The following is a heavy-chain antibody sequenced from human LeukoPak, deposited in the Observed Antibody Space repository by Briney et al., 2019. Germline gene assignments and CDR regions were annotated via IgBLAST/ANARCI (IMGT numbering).Heavy chain of an antibody. CDR1: GLTFSSYE. Sequence: GGSLRLSCAASGLTFSSYEMNWVRQAPGKGLEWVSYISSSGSTIYYADSVKGRFTISRDNAKNSLYLQMNSLRAEDTAVYYCARAYYGEYFDYWGQGTLVTVSS. J-gene: IGHJ4*02. CDR2: ISSSGSTI. D-gene: IGHD4-17*01. V-gene: IGHV3-48*03. CDR3: ARAYYGEYFDY.